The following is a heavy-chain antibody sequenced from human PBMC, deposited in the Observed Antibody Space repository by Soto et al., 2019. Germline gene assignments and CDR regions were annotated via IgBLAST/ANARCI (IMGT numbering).Heavy chain of an antibody. Sequence: QVQLQESGPGLVKPSQTLSLTCTVSGGSISSGGYYWSWIRQHPGKGLEWIGYIYYSGSTYYNPSLNSRVTIAVDTSKNQFSRKLSSVTAADTAVYYCARDLGSLLLWFGALDPWGQGTLVTVSS. V-gene: IGHV4-31*03. D-gene: IGHD3-10*01. CDR2: IYYSGST. CDR1: GGSISSGGYY. J-gene: IGHJ5*02. CDR3: ARDLGSLLLWFGALDP.